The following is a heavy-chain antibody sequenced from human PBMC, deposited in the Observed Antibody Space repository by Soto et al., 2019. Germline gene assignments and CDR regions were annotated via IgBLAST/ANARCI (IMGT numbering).Heavy chain of an antibody. CDR2: ISYDGSNK. D-gene: IGHD3-10*01. J-gene: IGHJ4*02. Sequence: GGSLRLSCAASGFTFSSYGMHWVRQAPGKGLEWVAVISYDGSNKYYADSVKGRFTISRDNSKNTLYLQMNSLRAEDTAVYYCARESYYGSGATVVGYWGLGTLVTVSS. CDR3: ARESYYGSGATVVGY. CDR1: GFTFSSYG. V-gene: IGHV3-30*03.